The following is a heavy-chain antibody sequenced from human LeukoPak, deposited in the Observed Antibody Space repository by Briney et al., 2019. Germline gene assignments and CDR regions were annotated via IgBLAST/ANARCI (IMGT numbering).Heavy chain of an antibody. Sequence: SETLSLTCTVSGGSIRGYYLSWIRQPPGTGLEWIGYIYYSGSTNYNPPLKSRVTMSVDTSTNQFLLKLSSVTAADTAVYYCARGWLQNFDYWGQRTLVTVSS. CDR3: ARGWLQNFDY. CDR2: IYYSGST. D-gene: IGHD5-12*01. V-gene: IGHV4-59*01. CDR1: GGSIRGYY. J-gene: IGHJ4*02.